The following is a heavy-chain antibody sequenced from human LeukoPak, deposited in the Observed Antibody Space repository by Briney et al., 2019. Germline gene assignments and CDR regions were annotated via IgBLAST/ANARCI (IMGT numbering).Heavy chain of an antibody. D-gene: IGHD6-13*01. CDR2: ISYDGSNK. CDR3: AKDSGYSSSWTNWFDP. CDR1: GFTFSSYG. J-gene: IGHJ5*02. V-gene: IGHV3-30*18. Sequence: PGRSLRLSCAASGFTFSSYGMHWVRQAPGKGLEWVAVISYDGSNKYYADSVKGRFTISRDNSKNTLYLQMNSLRAEDTAVYYCAKDSGYSSSWTNWFDPWGQRTLVTVSS.